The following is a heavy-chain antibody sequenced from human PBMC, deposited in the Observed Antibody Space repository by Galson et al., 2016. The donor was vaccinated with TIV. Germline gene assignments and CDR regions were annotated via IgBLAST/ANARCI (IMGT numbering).Heavy chain of an antibody. CDR3: AKNAAGYSSGWYWVDY. V-gene: IGHV3-7*03. Sequence: SLRLSCAASGFTFSDYWVLWVRHAPGKGLEWVANINQDGTQRYHLDSVKGRFTISRDNARNSLYLQMNSLRPDDTALYYCAKNAAGYSSGWYWVDYWGQGTLVTVSS. CDR2: INQDGTQR. J-gene: IGHJ4*02. D-gene: IGHD6-19*01. CDR1: GFTFSDYW.